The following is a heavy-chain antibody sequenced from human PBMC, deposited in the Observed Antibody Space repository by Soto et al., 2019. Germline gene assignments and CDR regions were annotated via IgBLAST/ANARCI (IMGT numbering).Heavy chain of an antibody. CDR2: INAGNGNT. CDR1: GYTFTSYA. D-gene: IGHD3-22*01. Sequence: GSSVKFSCKASGYTFTSYAMHWVRQAPGQRLDWMGWINAGNGNTKYSQKFQGRVTITRDTSASTAYMELSSLRYEDTAVYYCARDQLYYYDSSGYQPTGKDVWGQWTTVTVSS. CDR3: ARDQLYYYDSSGYQPTGKDV. V-gene: IGHV1-3*01. J-gene: IGHJ6*02.